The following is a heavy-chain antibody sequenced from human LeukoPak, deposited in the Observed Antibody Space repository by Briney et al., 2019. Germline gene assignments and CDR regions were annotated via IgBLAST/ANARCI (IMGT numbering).Heavy chain of an antibody. CDR3: ARDKGVLRYFDTVRGPDP. CDR2: ISAYNGNT. CDR1: GYTFTSYG. V-gene: IGHV1-18*01. D-gene: IGHD3-9*01. Sequence: ASVKVSCKASGYTFTSYGISWVRQAPGQGLEWMGWISAYNGNTNYAQKLQGRVTMTTDTSTSTAYMELRSLRSDDTAVYYCARDKGVLRYFDTVRGPDPWGQGTLVTVSS. J-gene: IGHJ5*02.